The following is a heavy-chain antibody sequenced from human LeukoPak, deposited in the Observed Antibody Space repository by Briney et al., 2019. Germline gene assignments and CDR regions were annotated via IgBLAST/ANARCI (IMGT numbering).Heavy chain of an antibody. V-gene: IGHV3-48*01. CDR1: KFTLSSYT. CDR3: ARGSGVFDY. CDR2: ISSTRTTI. J-gene: IGHJ4*02. D-gene: IGHD7-27*01. Sequence: GGSLRLSYAASKFTLSSYTMNWVRQAPGKGLEWVSYISSTRTTIYYADSVKGRFTISRDNAKNSLYLQMNSLRAEDTAVYYCARGSGVFDYWGQGTLVTVSS.